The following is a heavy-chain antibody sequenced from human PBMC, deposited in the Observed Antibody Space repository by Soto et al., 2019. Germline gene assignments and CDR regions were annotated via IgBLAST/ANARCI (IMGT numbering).Heavy chain of an antibody. Sequence: QVQLVQSGAEVKNPGASVKVSCKTSGYVFTSYGIGWARQAPGQGLEWMGWINTYNGNTNYAQNLQGRVTLTTDTSTTTAHMELRTLRSNDTAIYSCVLVDVYVTPSPQDVWGQGTTVNVSS. D-gene: IGHD3-16*01. J-gene: IGHJ6*02. CDR1: GYVFTSYG. V-gene: IGHV1-18*01. CDR3: VLVDVYVTPSPQDV. CDR2: INTYNGNT.